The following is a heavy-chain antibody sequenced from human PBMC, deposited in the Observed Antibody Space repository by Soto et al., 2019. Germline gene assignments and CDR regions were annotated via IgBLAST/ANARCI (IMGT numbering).Heavy chain of an antibody. J-gene: IGHJ4*02. CDR1: GFTFSSYA. CDR2: ISYDGSNK. Sequence: GGSLRLSCAASGFTFSSYAMHWVRQAPGKGLEWVAVISYDGSNKYYADSVKGRFTISRDNSKNTLYLQMNSLRAEDTAVYYCASPVVATIDGLDYWGQGTLVTVSS. CDR3: ASPVVATIDGLDY. V-gene: IGHV3-30-3*01. D-gene: IGHD5-12*01.